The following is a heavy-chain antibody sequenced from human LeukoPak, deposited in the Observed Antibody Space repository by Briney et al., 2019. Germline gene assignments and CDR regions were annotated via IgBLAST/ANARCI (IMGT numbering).Heavy chain of an antibody. D-gene: IGHD3-22*01. CDR1: GYTFTSYY. Sequence: ASVKVSCKASGYTFTSYYMHWVRQAPGQGLEWMGIINPSSGSTSNAQKFQGRVTMTRDTSTSTVYMELSSLRSEDTAVYYCARTDSSGYFDRQRHIDYWGQGTLVTVSS. J-gene: IGHJ4*02. V-gene: IGHV1-46*01. CDR3: ARTDSSGYFDRQRHIDY. CDR2: INPSSGST.